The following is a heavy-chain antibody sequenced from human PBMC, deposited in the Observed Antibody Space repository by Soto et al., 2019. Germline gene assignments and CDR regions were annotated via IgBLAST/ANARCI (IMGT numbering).Heavy chain of an antibody. CDR1: GYTFTSYG. CDR3: AKYCAEAGPFDY. CDR2: ISAYNGNT. J-gene: IGHJ4*02. V-gene: IGHV1-18*01. Sequence: QVQLVQSGAEVKKPGASVKVSCKASGYTFTSYGISWVRQAPGQGLEWMGWISAYNGNTNYAQKLQGRVTRTTDTSTSTAYMELRSLRSDDKAVDYCAKYCAEAGPFDYWGQGTLVTVSS. D-gene: IGHD6-13*01.